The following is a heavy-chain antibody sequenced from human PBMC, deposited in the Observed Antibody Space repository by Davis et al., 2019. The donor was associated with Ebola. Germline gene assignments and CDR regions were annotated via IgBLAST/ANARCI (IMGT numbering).Heavy chain of an antibody. V-gene: IGHV3-74*01. CDR1: AFTFSSYW. CDR2: INSDGSST. J-gene: IGHJ6*02. D-gene: IGHD2-21*01. Sequence: HTGGSLRLSCPASAFTFSSYWMHWVRQAPGKGLVWVSRINSDGSSTSYADSVKGRFTISRDNAKNTLYLQMNSLRAEDTAVYYCARDDLSGVILWRDYYGMDVWGQGTTVTVSS. CDR3: ARDDLSGVILWRDYYGMDV.